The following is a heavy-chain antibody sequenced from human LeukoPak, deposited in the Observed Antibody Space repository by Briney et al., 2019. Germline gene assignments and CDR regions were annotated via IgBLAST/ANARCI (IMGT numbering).Heavy chain of an antibody. D-gene: IGHD3-16*02. Sequence: GGSLRLSCAASGFTFSNFGMHWVRQAPGQGLEWVAVISYDGSNKYYADSVKGRFTISRDNSRNTLYLQMNSLRAEDTAVYYCAKASVYVYYGMDVWGQGTTVAVSS. CDR1: GFTFSNFG. CDR2: ISYDGSNK. V-gene: IGHV3-30*18. J-gene: IGHJ6*02. CDR3: AKASVYVYYGMDV.